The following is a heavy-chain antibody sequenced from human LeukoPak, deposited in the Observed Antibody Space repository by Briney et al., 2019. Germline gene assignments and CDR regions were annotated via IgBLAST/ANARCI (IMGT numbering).Heavy chain of an antibody. CDR3: TRDTDFGSPTNYFDH. Sequence: TGGSLRLSCAASGFTFDGYAMHWVRQAPGKGLEWVSLISWEGHTTYYADCVRGRFTISRDNSKNSLFLEMKSLTTDDTAFYYCTRDTDFGSPTNYFDHWGQGTLVSVSS. CDR1: GFTFDGYA. V-gene: IGHV3-43*01. J-gene: IGHJ4*02. CDR2: ISWEGHTT. D-gene: IGHD3-10*01.